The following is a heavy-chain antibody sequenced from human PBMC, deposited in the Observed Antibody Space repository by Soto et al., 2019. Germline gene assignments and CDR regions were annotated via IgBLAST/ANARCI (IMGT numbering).Heavy chain of an antibody. D-gene: IGHD1-26*01. CDR1: GFTFSSYG. Sequence: GGSLRLSCAASGFTFSSYGMHWVRQAPGKGLEWVAVIWYDGSNKYYADSVKGRFTISRDNSKNTLYLQMNSLRAEDTAVYYCARPSIVGATPPFDYWGQGTLVTVSS. CDR3: ARPSIVGATPPFDY. J-gene: IGHJ4*02. V-gene: IGHV3-33*01. CDR2: IWYDGSNK.